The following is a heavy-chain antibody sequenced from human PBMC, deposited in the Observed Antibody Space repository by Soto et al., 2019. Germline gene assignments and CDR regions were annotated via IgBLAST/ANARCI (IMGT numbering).Heavy chain of an antibody. J-gene: IGHJ4*02. CDR1: GYSFTSYW. Sequence: PGASLKISCQGSGYSFTSYWIGWVRQMPGKGLEWMGIIYPGDSDTRYSPSFQGQVTVSADKSISTAYLQWSSLKASDTAMYYCATQYTSMVLFWGQGTLVTVSS. V-gene: IGHV5-51*01. CDR3: ATQYTSMVLF. CDR2: IYPGDSDT. D-gene: IGHD5-18*01.